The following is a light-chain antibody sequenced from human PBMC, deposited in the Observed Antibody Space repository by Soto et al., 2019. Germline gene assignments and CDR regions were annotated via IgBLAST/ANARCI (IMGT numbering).Light chain of an antibody. CDR3: CSYAGTYTGA. V-gene: IGLV2-11*01. J-gene: IGLJ1*01. CDR2: DVS. CDR1: SSDVGRYSY. Sequence: QSALTQPRSVSGSPGQSVSISCTGTSSDVGRYSYVSWYQQHPGKAPKLMIYDVSERPSGVPDRFSGSKSGNTASLTISGLQAEDEADYYCCSYAGTYTGAFGTGTKATVL.